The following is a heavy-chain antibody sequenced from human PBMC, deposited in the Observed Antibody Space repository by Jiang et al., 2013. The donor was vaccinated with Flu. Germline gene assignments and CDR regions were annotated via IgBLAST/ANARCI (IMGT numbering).Heavy chain of an antibody. CDR2: INTNTGNP. Sequence: GYTFTSYAMNWVRQAPGQGLEWMGWINTNTGNPTYAQGFTGRFVFSLDTSVSTAYLQISSLKAEDTAVYYCARDLWAGYSSGWHPYWYFDLWGRGTLVTVSS. CDR1: GYTFTSYA. V-gene: IGHV7-4-1*02. J-gene: IGHJ2*01. CDR3: ARDLWAGYSSGWHPYWYFDL. D-gene: IGHD6-19*01.